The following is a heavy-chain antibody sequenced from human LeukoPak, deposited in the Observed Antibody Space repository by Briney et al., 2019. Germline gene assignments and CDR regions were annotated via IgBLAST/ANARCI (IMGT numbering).Heavy chain of an antibody. CDR1: GYTFTGYY. CDR2: INPNSGGT. D-gene: IGHD6-13*01. CDR3: ARDRRLAAAGTGINY. V-gene: IGHV1-2*02. Sequence: GASVKVSCKASGYTFTGYYMHWVRQAPGQGLEWMGWINPNSGGTNYAQKFQGRVTMTRDTSISTAYMELSRLRSDDTAVYYCARDRRLAAAGTGINYWGQGTLVTVSS. J-gene: IGHJ4*02.